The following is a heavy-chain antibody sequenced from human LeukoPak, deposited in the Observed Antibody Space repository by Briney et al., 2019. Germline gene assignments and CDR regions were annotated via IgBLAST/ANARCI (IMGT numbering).Heavy chain of an antibody. CDR2: ISSISNYI. Sequence: GGSLRLSCAPSGFTFTSYNMDWVRQAPGKGLEWLSSISSISNYIYYAESVKGRFTISRDNAKNLLYLQMDSLRAEDMAIYYCARGGLQSQRLDLLDSWGQGVLVTVSS. D-gene: IGHD6-25*01. J-gene: IGHJ4*02. CDR3: ARGGLQSQRLDLLDS. CDR1: GFTFTSYN. V-gene: IGHV3-21*01.